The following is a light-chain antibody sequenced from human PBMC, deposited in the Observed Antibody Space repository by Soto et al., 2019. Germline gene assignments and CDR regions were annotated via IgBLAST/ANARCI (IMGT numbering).Light chain of an antibody. CDR3: QQYYSNPRT. CDR2: WAS. J-gene: IGKJ1*01. V-gene: IGKV4-1*01. CDR1: QSVLHSSNNKNY. Sequence: DIVMTQSPDSLAVSLGETATINCKSSQSVLHSSNNKNYLAWYQQKPGQPPKLLIYWASTRESGVPDRFSGSGSGTDFTLTISSLQAEDVAVYYCQQYYSNPRTFGQGTKVEI.